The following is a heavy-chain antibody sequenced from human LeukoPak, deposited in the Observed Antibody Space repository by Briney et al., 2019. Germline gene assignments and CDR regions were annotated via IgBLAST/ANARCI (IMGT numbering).Heavy chain of an antibody. J-gene: IGHJ4*02. V-gene: IGHV3-48*01. CDR1: GFTFSSYS. CDR3: ARGEQEMATMSIDY. CDR2: ISSRSSTI. D-gene: IGHD5-24*01. Sequence: GGSLRLSCAASGFTFSSYSMNWVRQAPGKGLEWVSYISSRSSTIYYADSVKGRFTISRDNAKNSLFPQMNSLRAEDTAVYYCARGEQEMATMSIDYWGQGTLVTVSS.